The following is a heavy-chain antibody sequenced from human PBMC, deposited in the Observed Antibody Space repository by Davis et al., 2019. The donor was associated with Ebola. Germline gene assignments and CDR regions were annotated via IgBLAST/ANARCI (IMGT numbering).Heavy chain of an antibody. CDR2: FDPEDGET. CDR1: GYTLTELS. V-gene: IGHV1-24*01. D-gene: IGHD4-17*01. Sequence: ASVKVSCKVSGYTLTELSMHWVRQAPGKGLEWMGGFDPEDGETIYAQKFQGRVTMTEDTSTDTAYMELSSLRSEDTAVYYCATGYGDYVWYYFDYWGQGTLVTVSS. J-gene: IGHJ4*02. CDR3: ATGYGDYVWYYFDY.